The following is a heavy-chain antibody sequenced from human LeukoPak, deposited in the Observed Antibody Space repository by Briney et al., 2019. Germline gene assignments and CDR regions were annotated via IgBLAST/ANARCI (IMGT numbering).Heavy chain of an antibody. CDR1: GYTFTSYG. V-gene: IGHV1-18*01. J-gene: IGHJ6*03. CDR3: ARDGSTAAAIRNYYMDV. CDR2: ISAYNGNT. Sequence: ASVNVSCKASGYTFTSYGISWVRQAPGQGLEWMGWISAYNGNTNYAQKLQGRVTMTTDTSTSTAYMELRSLRSDDTAVYYCARDGSTAAAIRNYYMDVWGKGTTVTVSS. D-gene: IGHD6-13*01.